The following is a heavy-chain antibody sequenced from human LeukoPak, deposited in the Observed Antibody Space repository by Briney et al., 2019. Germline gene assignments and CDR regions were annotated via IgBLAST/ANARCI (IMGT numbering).Heavy chain of an antibody. D-gene: IGHD3-22*01. CDR1: GYTFTGYY. J-gene: IGHJ3*02. CDR3: ARDYDRSSNGGDAFDI. Sequence: ASVKVSCKASGYTFTGYYMHWVRQAPGQGLEWMGWINPNSGGTNYAQKFQGRVTMTRDTSISTAYMELSRLRSDDTAVYYCARDYDRSSNGGDAFDIWGQGTMVTVSS. V-gene: IGHV1-2*02. CDR2: INPNSGGT.